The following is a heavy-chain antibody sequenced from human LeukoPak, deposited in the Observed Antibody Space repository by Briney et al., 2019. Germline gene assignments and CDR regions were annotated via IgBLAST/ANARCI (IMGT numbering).Heavy chain of an antibody. J-gene: IGHJ4*02. CDR1: GFTFSSYG. V-gene: IGHV3-33*01. CDR2: IWYDGSHK. CDR3: AREGDSSSWTFDY. D-gene: IGHD6-13*01. Sequence: GRSLRLSCAASGFTFSSYGMHWVRQAPGKGLEGVAVIWYDGSHKFYGGSVKGRFTISRDNSKNTLFLQMDSLRADDTAVYYCAREGDSSSWTFDYWGQGTLVTVSS.